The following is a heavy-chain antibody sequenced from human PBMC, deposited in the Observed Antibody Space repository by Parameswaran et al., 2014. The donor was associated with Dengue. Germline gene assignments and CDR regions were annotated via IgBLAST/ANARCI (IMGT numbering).Heavy chain of an antibody. Sequence: RWIRQPPGKGLEWIGYIYHSGSTYYNPSLKSRVTISVGRSKNQFSLKLSSVTAADTAVYYCASHLINNGSGSYYYFDYWGQGTLVTVSS. CDR2: IYHSGST. D-gene: IGHD3-10*01. J-gene: IGHJ4*02. CDR3: ASHLINNGSGSYYYFDY. V-gene: IGHV4-30-2*01.